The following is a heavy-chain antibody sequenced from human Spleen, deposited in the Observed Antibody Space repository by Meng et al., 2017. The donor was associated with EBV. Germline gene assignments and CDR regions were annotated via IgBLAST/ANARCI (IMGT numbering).Heavy chain of an antibody. V-gene: IGHV3-30-3*01. J-gene: IGHJ4*02. CDR2: ISYDGSRK. Sequence: VPLVGFGEGVVHPGRSLGHSCEASGFNFSTYTMPWVRQAPGKGLEWVAIISYDGSRKHYAESVRGRFTISRDNSQNTLYLQMDSLRAEDTAVYYCAREGWTGGYFDYWGQGTLVTVSS. CDR3: AREGWTGGYFDY. CDR1: GFNFSTYT. D-gene: IGHD3-16*01.